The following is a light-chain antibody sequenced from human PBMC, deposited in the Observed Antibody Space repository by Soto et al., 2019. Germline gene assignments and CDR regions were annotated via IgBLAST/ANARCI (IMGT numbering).Light chain of an antibody. CDR1: SSNIGNNF. V-gene: IGLV1-51*01. Sequence: QSALTQPPSVSAAPGQKVTISCSGSSSNIGNNFVSWYQQLPGTAPKLLIYDNNKRPSGIPDRFSGSKSGTSATLAITGLQTGHEADYYCGTWDSSLSAVVFGGGTKLTVL. CDR2: DNN. CDR3: GTWDSSLSAVV. J-gene: IGLJ2*01.